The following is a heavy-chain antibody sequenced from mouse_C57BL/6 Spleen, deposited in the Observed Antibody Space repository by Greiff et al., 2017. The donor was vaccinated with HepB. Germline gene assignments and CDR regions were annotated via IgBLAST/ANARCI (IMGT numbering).Heavy chain of an antibody. CDR2: IYPGSGST. Sequence: VQLQQPGAELVKPGASVKMSCKASGYTFTSYWITWVKQRPGQGLEWIGDIYPGSGSTNYNEKFKSKATLTVDTSSSTAYMQLSSLTSEDSAVYYCARPIYYDYGGFAYWGQGTLVTVSA. J-gene: IGHJ3*01. V-gene: IGHV1-55*01. CDR3: ARPIYYDYGGFAY. CDR1: GYTFTSYW. D-gene: IGHD2-4*01.